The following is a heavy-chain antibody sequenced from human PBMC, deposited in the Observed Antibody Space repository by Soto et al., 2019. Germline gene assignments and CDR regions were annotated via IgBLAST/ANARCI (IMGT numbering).Heavy chain of an antibody. CDR3: ERDVVVGVLDTTRGVACLDP. J-gene: IGHJ5*02. V-gene: IGHV1-69*13. D-gene: IGHD2-15*01. CDR1: GGPFSNYS. CDR2: IIPIFDTT. Sequence: SVNVSCKASGGPFSNYSINWLRQAPGQGLEWMGGIIPIFDTTRFSQKFQGRVTITADESTSTAYMQLSSLRSEDKDVYYCERDVVVGVLDTTRGVACLDPWGQGTLVTVSS.